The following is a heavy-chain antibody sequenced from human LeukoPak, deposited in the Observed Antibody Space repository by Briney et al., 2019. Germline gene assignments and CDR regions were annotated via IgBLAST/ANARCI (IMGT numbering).Heavy chain of an antibody. D-gene: IGHD3-22*01. V-gene: IGHV4-59*08. Sequence: PSETLSLTCTVSGGSISSYYWSWIRQPRGKGQEWLGYIYYSGSTNYNPSLKSRVTISVDTSKNQFSLKLSSVTAADTAVYFCASSVYYDNDNWGQGTLVTVTS. CDR1: GGSISSYY. CDR2: IYYSGST. CDR3: ASSVYYDNDN. J-gene: IGHJ4*02.